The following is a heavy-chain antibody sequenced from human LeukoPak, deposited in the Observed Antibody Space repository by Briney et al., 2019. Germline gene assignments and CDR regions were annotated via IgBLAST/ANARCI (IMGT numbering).Heavy chain of an antibody. Sequence: SETLSLTCAVYGGSFSGYYWSWIRQPPGKGLEWIGEINHSGSTNYNPSLKSRVTISVDTSKNQFSLKLSSVTAADTAVYYCAKGRRLLRYFDWLRSSDWFDPWGQGTLVTVSS. V-gene: IGHV4-34*01. CDR1: GGSFSGYY. CDR2: INHSGST. CDR3: AKGRRLLRYFDWLRSSDWFDP. D-gene: IGHD3-9*01. J-gene: IGHJ5*02.